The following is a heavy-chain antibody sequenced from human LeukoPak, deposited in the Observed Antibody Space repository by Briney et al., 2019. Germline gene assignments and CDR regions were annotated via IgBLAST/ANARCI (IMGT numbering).Heavy chain of an antibody. D-gene: IGHD2-21*02. Sequence: GGSLRLSCAASGFTFSSSWMTWVRQAPGKGLEWVASIREDGSEKTSVDSVKGRFTISRDNAKNSLYLQMNSLRAEDTAVYYCAKWRGTYCGGDCYPHFDNWGQGTLVTVSS. V-gene: IGHV3-7*01. CDR3: AKWRGTYCGGDCYPHFDN. J-gene: IGHJ4*02. CDR1: GFTFSSSW. CDR2: IREDGSEK.